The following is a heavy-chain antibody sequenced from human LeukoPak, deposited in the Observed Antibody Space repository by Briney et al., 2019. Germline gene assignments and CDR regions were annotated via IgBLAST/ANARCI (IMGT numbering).Heavy chain of an antibody. J-gene: IGHJ3*02. Sequence: LSETLSLTCTVSGGSISSGNHYWSWIRQPPGKGLEWIGYIYNSGSTYYNPSLKSRVTVSADTSKNQFSLKLSSVTAADTAVYYCARGGGYYDSSGYYTNNDAFDIWGQGTMVTVSS. CDR3: ARGGGYYDSSGYYTNNDAFDI. D-gene: IGHD3-22*01. CDR1: GGSISSGNHY. V-gene: IGHV4-30-4*01. CDR2: IYNSGST.